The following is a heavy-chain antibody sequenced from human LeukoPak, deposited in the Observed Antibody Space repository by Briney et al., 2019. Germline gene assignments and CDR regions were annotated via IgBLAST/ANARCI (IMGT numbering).Heavy chain of an antibody. J-gene: IGHJ4*02. CDR2: IYYSGST. D-gene: IGHD5-18*01. V-gene: IGHV4-39*01. CDR3: ARNHTHEGYGYYFDY. CDR1: GGSISSSSYY. Sequence: SETLSLTCTVSGGSISSSSYYWGWIRQPPGKGLEWIGSIYYSGSTHYNPSLKSRVTISVDTSKKQFSPKLSSVTAADTAVYYCARNHTHEGYGYYFDYWGQGTLITVSS.